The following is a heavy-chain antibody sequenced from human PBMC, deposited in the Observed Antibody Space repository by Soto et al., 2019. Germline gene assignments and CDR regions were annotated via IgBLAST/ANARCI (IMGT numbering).Heavy chain of an antibody. J-gene: IGHJ1*01. CDR1: GDSTRSSSHY. D-gene: IGHD3-16*01. V-gene: IGHV4-39*01. CDR3: YINAF. Sequence: SGTLSLTCTVSGDSTRSSSHYWSWNRQPPGKGLEWIGGFYYSGSPYYNPSLKSRVTMSVDTSKNQFSLNLNSVAAADTAVYYCYINAFWGQGTLVTVSS. CDR2: FYYSGSP.